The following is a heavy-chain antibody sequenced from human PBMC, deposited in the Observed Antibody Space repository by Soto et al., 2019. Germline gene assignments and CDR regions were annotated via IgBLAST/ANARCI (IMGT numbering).Heavy chain of an antibody. J-gene: IGHJ6*03. Sequence: PGGSLRLSCAAAECTFSSYWMNWVRQAPGKGLVWVSRINSDGSSTSYADSVKGRFTISRDNAKNTLYLQMNSLRAEDTAVYYCARDHGGMGRDAFGELYYYYYMDVWGKGTTVTAP. V-gene: IGHV3-74*01. D-gene: IGHD3-10*01. CDR2: INSDGSST. CDR3: ARDHGGMGRDAFGELYYYYYMDV. CDR1: ECTFSSYW.